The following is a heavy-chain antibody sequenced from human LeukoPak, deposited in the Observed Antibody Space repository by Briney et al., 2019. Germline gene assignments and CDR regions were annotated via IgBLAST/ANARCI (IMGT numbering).Heavy chain of an antibody. Sequence: GGSLRLSCAASGFTFSSYAMSWVRQAPGEGLEWVSAISGSGATTYFADSVKGRFTISRDNSKDTLYLQMNGLRAEDTAVYYCAKWFYGSRSYYFESWGQGTLVTVSS. V-gene: IGHV3-23*01. J-gene: IGHJ4*02. CDR3: AKWFYGSRSYYFES. D-gene: IGHD3-10*01. CDR2: ISGSGATT. CDR1: GFTFSSYA.